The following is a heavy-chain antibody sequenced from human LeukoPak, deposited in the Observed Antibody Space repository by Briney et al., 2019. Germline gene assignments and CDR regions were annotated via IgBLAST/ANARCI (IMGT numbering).Heavy chain of an antibody. D-gene: IGHD3-22*01. Sequence: SETLSLTCTVSGGSISSSSYYWGWIRQPPGKGLEWIESIYYSGSTYYNPSLKSRVTISVDTSKNQFSLKLSSVTAADTAVYYCARHAVNYYDSSGYWTDWGQGTLVTVSS. J-gene: IGHJ4*02. CDR2: IYYSGST. V-gene: IGHV4-39*01. CDR1: GGSISSSSYY. CDR3: ARHAVNYYDSSGYWTD.